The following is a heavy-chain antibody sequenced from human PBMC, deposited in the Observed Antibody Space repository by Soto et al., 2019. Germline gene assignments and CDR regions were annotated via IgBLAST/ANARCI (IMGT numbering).Heavy chain of an antibody. CDR1: GGTFSSYA. V-gene: IGHV1-69*13. D-gene: IGHD3-3*01. CDR3: ARARVVGVVNYYYYGMDV. Sequence: SVKVSCKASGGTFSSYAISWVRQAPGQGREWMGGIIPSFGTAHYAQKFQGRVTITADESTSTAYMELSSLRSEDTAVYYCARARVVGVVNYYYYGMDVWGQGTTVTSP. J-gene: IGHJ6*02. CDR2: IIPSFGTA.